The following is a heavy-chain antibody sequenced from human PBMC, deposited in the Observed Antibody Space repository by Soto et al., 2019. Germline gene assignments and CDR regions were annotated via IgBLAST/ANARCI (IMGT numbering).Heavy chain of an antibody. CDR3: VRGMNPLF. J-gene: IGHJ4*01. CDR2: ISISSSDR. Sequence: GSLRLSWSASGFTLRTYTMNWVRQAPGKGLEWVSSISISSSDRYYADSVRGRFTISRDNAKNALYLQMNSLRADDTAVYFCVRGMNPLFGGQGTLVTVSS. CDR1: GFTLRTYT. V-gene: IGHV3-21*06.